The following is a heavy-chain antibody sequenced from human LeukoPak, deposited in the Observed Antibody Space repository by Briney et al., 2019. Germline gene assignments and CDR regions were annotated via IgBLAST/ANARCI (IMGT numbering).Heavy chain of an antibody. CDR2: ISGSGGST. J-gene: IGHJ4*02. V-gene: IGHV3-23*01. CDR3: ARLEHYTSSWYGLDY. Sequence: PGGSLRLSCAASGFTFSSYAMSWVRQAPGKGLEWVSAISGSGGSTYYADSVKGRFTISRDNAKNSLYLQMHSLRAEDTAVYYCARLEHYTSSWYGLDYWGQGTLVTVSS. CDR1: GFTFSSYA. D-gene: IGHD6-13*01.